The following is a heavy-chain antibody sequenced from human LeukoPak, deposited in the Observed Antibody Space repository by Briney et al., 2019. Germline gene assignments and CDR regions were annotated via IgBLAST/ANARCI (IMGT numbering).Heavy chain of an antibody. CDR3: AREAAIVTDYYFDY. Sequence: SETLSLTCTVFGGSVSSGSYYWSWIRQPPGKGLEWIGYIYYSGSTNYNPSLKSRVTISVDTSKNQFSLKLSSVTAADTAVYYCAREAAIVTDYYFDYWGQGTLVTVSS. J-gene: IGHJ4*02. D-gene: IGHD5-18*01. V-gene: IGHV4-61*01. CDR2: IYYSGST. CDR1: GGSVSSGSYY.